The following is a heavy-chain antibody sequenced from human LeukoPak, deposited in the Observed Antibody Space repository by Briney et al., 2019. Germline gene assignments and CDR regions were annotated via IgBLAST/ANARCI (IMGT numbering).Heavy chain of an antibody. D-gene: IGHD3-10*01. Sequence: SETLSLTCTVSGGSISGYYWSWIRQPPGKGLEWIGYIYYSGSTNYNPSLKRRVTISVDTSKNQFSLKLSSVTAADTAAYYCARAPYYYGSGNNGMDVWGKGTTVTVSS. CDR3: ARAPYYYGSGNNGMDV. J-gene: IGHJ6*04. CDR2: IYYSGST. CDR1: GGSISGYY. V-gene: IGHV4-59*01.